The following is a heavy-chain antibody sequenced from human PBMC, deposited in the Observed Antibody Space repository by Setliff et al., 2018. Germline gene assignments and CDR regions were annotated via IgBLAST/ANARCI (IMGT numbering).Heavy chain of an antibody. V-gene: IGHV3-15*01. CDR1: GFTFNNAW. J-gene: IGHJ4*02. CDR2: IKSKTDGGTT. Sequence: PVGSLRLSCAASGFTFNNAWMSWVRQAPGKGLEWVGRIKSKTDGGTTDYAAPVKGRSTISRDDSKNTLYLQMDSLTTEDTAVYYCTTEIRWELLPNYWGQGTLVTVSS. D-gene: IGHD1-26*01. CDR3: TTEIRWELLPNY.